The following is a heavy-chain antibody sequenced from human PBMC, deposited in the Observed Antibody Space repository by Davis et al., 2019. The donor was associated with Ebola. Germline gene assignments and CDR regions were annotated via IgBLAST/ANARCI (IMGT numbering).Heavy chain of an antibody. D-gene: IGHD2-2*01. Sequence: GGSLRLSCAASEFIVKSHHMTWVRQAPGKGLEWVSAISGSGGSTYYADSVKGRFTISRDNSKNTLYLQMNSLRAEDTAVYYCASDSFSNTWDFDHWGQGTLVTVSS. V-gene: IGHV3-23*01. CDR1: EFIVKSHH. CDR3: ASDSFSNTWDFDH. CDR2: ISGSGGST. J-gene: IGHJ4*02.